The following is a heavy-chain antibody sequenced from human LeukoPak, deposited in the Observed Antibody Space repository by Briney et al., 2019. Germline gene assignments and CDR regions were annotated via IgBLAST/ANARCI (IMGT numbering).Heavy chain of an antibody. Sequence: SVKVSCKASGGTFSSYAISWVRQAPGQGLEWMGGIIPIFGTANYAQKFQGRVTMTRDTSISTAYMELSGLRSDDTAVYYCARDTTRDNWFDPWGQGTLVTVSS. D-gene: IGHD1-26*01. V-gene: IGHV1-69*05. CDR2: IIPIFGTA. J-gene: IGHJ5*02. CDR1: GGTFSSYA. CDR3: ARDTTRDNWFDP.